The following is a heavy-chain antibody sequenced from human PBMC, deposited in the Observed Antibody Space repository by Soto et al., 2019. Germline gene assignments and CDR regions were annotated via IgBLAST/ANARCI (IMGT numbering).Heavy chain of an antibody. CDR2: IYPGDADT. CDR1: GYSFTSYW. Sequence: GESLKISCKGSGYSFTSYWIGWVRQMPGKGLEWMGIIYPGDADTRYSPSFQGQFTISADRSISTAYLQGSSLKPTDTAMYYCARYILAVAGQNFDCWGQGTLVTVAS. D-gene: IGHD6-19*01. CDR3: ARYILAVAGQNFDC. J-gene: IGHJ4*02. V-gene: IGHV5-51*01.